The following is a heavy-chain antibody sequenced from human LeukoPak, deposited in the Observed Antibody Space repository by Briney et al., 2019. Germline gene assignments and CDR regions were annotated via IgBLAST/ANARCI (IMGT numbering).Heavy chain of an antibody. CDR3: AKDLIAVADKLYYYYGMDV. Sequence: PGGSLRLSCAASGFTFSSYGMHWVRQAPGKGLEWVAVISYDGSNKYYADSVKGRFTISRDNSKNTLYLQMNSLRAEDTAVYYCAKDLIAVADKLYYYYGMDVWGQGTTVTVSS. J-gene: IGHJ6*02. CDR2: ISYDGSNK. D-gene: IGHD6-19*01. V-gene: IGHV3-30*18. CDR1: GFTFSSYG.